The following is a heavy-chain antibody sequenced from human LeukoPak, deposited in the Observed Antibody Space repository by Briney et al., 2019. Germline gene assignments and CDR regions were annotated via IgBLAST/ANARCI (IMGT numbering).Heavy chain of an antibody. CDR2: IYYSGST. CDR3: ARVGTGGGNSCFDY. CDR1: GGSISSYY. Sequence: SETLSLTCTVSGGSISSYYWSWIRQPPGKGLEWIGYIYYSGSTNYNPSLKSRVTISVDTSKNQFSLKLSSVTAADTAVFYCARVGTGGGNSCFDYWGQGTLVTVSS. J-gene: IGHJ4*02. D-gene: IGHD4-23*01. V-gene: IGHV4-59*01.